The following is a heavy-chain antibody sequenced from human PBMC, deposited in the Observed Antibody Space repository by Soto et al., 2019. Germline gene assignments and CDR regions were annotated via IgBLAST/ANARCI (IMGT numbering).Heavy chain of an antibody. Sequence: QVQLVQSGAEEKKPGASVKVSCKASEYTFTNYALHWVRQAPGQRLEWMGWINAGNGNTKYSQKFQGRVTITRDTSASTAYMELSSLRSEATAVYYCARDILFDYWGQGTLVTVSS. CDR3: ARDILFDY. CDR1: EYTFTNYA. V-gene: IGHV1-3*05. CDR2: INAGNGNT. D-gene: IGHD2-15*01. J-gene: IGHJ4*02.